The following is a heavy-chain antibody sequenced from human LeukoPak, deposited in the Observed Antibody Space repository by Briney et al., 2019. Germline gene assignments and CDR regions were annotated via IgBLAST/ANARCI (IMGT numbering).Heavy chain of an antibody. J-gene: IGHJ6*03. CDR2: IWYDGSYK. V-gene: IGHV3-33*06. CDR3: AKVTWRFLSYLPAPMAV. CDR1: GFTFSSYG. D-gene: IGHD3-3*01. Sequence: GGSLRLSCAASGFTFSSYGMHWVRQAPGKGLEWVAVIWYDGSYKYYADSVKGRFTISRDNSKNTLYLQMNSLRAEDTAVYYCAKVTWRFLSYLPAPMAVWGKGTTVTVSS.